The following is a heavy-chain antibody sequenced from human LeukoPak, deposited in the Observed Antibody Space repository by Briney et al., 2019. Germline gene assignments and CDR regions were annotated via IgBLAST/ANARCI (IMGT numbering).Heavy chain of an antibody. CDR2: IYTSGST. J-gene: IGHJ6*03. Sequence: PSETLSLTCTVSGGSISTYYWSWIRQPAGKGLEWIGRIYTSGSTNYNPSLKSRVTMSVDTSKNQFSLKLSSVTAADTAVYYCARETPGGSYYPPGYYYYYMDVWGKGTTVTVSS. V-gene: IGHV4-4*07. D-gene: IGHD1-26*01. CDR1: GGSISTYY. CDR3: ARETPGGSYYPPGYYYYYMDV.